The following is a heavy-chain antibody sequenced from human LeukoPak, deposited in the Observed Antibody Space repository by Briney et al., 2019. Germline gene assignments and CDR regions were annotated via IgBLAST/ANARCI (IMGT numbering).Heavy chain of an antibody. D-gene: IGHD2-21*02. Sequence: GASVKVSCKASGYTFTDFAMSWVRQAPGQGLEWMGKISVYSGHTNSVQKFQGRVTMTRDTSTSTAYMELMSLRPDDTAVYFCARNGDPGPYYFDFWGQGTLVTASS. CDR3: ARNGDPGPYYFDF. CDR2: ISVYSGHT. J-gene: IGHJ4*02. CDR1: GYTFTDFA. V-gene: IGHV1-18*01.